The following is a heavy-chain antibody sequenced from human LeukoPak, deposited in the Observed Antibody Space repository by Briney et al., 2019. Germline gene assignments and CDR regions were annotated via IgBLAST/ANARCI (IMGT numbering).Heavy chain of an antibody. CDR1: GGSISSSSYY. CDR2: IHYSGST. V-gene: IGHV4-39*07. J-gene: IGHJ4*02. Sequence: SETLSLTCTVSGGSISSSSYYWGWVRQPPGKGLEWIGSIHYSGSTYYNSSLKSRVTISVDTSKTQFSLKLRPVSAADTAVYYCAVSSGWYKIDYWGQGTLVTVSS. D-gene: IGHD6-19*01. CDR3: AVSSGWYKIDY.